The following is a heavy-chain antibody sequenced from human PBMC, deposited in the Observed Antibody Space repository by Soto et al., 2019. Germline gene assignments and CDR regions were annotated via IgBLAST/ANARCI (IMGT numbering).Heavy chain of an antibody. CDR3: ARPVGYCCCSSRGDRFAL. CDR2: IYYLGNT. V-gene: IGHV4-39*01. CDR1: GGSISSSSSY. J-gene: IGHJ5*02. D-gene: IGHD2-2*01. Sequence: SETLSLTCTVSGGSISSSSSYWGWLRQPPGKGLEWVGSIYYLGNTYYNPSLGGRVTISVDTSKNQFSLNLSSVTAADTAVYYCARPVGYCCCSSRGDRFALWGQGTLVTGSS.